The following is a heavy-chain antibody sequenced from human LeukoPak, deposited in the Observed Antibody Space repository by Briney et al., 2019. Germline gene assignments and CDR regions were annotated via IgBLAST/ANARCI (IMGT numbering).Heavy chain of an antibody. D-gene: IGHD6-13*01. V-gene: IGHV5-51*01. CDR1: GYSFSSYW. CDR2: IYPGDSDI. Sequence: GESLKISCKGSGYSFSSYWIGWVRQMPGRGLEWMGIIYPGDSDIRYSPSFQGQVTISADKSITTAYLQWSSLKASDTAMYYCARRYSSSWAFDPWGQGTLVTVSS. CDR3: ARRYSSSWAFDP. J-gene: IGHJ5*02.